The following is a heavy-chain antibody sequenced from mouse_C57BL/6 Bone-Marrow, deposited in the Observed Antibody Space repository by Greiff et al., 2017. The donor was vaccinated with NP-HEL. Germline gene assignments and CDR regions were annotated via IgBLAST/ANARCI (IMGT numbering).Heavy chain of an antibody. CDR1: GFTFSSYA. CDR2: ISDGGSYT. D-gene: IGHD2-13*01. CDR3: ARDGDYIPAFDD. V-gene: IGHV5-4*01. J-gene: IGHJ2*01. Sequence: EVMLVESGGGLVKPGGSLKLSCAASGFTFSSYAMSWVRQTPEKRLEWVATISDGGSYTYYPDNVKGRFTISRDNAKNNLYLQMSHLKSEDTAMYYCARDGDYIPAFDDWGKGTTLTVSS.